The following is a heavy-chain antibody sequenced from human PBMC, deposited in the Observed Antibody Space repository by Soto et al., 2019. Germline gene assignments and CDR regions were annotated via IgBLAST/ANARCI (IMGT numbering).Heavy chain of an antibody. D-gene: IGHD2-15*01. J-gene: IGHJ4*02. Sequence: QVELVESGGGVVQPGRSLRLSCAGSGFTFGSYGMNWVRQAPGKGLEWVAVIWFDGSNEDYAESVRGRFTISKDKSKNTVYLQMNSLRVEDTAVYYCLRGDDIVDYLGQGTLVTVSS. CDR3: LRGDDIVDY. CDR2: IWFDGSNE. V-gene: IGHV3-33*01. CDR1: GFTFGSYG.